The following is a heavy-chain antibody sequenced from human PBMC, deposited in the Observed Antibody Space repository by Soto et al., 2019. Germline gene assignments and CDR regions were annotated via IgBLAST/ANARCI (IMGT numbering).Heavy chain of an antibody. D-gene: IGHD2-15*01. CDR2: IYHSGST. V-gene: IGHV4-4*02. CDR3: ARALLLWSYAMDV. CDR1: GGSINSADW. Sequence: QVQLQESGPGLVKPSGTLSLTCAVSGGSINSADWWTWVRQPPGKGLEWIGEIYHSGSTNYNPSPXXRXTISVDKSKNQFSLKLNSVTAADTAVYYCARALLLWSYAMDVWGKGTTVTVSS. J-gene: IGHJ6*04.